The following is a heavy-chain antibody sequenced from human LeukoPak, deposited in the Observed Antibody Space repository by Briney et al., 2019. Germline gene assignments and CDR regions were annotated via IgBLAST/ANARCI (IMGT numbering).Heavy chain of an antibody. Sequence: GASVKVSCKASGYTFTSYYMHWVRQAPGQGLEWMGWISAYNGNTNYAQKLQGRVTMTTDTSTSTAYMELRSLRSDDTAVYYCARGEYYYDSSGYCGYWGQGTLVTVSS. V-gene: IGHV1-18*04. J-gene: IGHJ4*02. CDR1: GYTFTSYY. CDR2: ISAYNGNT. CDR3: ARGEYYYDSSGYCGY. D-gene: IGHD3-22*01.